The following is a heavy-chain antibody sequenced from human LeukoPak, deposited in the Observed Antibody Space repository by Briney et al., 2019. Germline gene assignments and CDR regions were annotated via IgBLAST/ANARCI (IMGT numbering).Heavy chain of an antibody. CDR3: ARARLRYFDNFDY. CDR2: IYTSGST. J-gene: IGHJ4*02. V-gene: IGHV4-61*02. D-gene: IGHD3-9*01. CDR1: GGSISSGSYY. Sequence: SQTLSLTCTVSGGSISSGSYYWSWIRQPAGKGLEWIGRIYTSGSTNYNPSLKSRVTISVDTSKNQFSLKLSSVTAADTAVYYCARARLRYFDNFDYWGQGTLVTVSS.